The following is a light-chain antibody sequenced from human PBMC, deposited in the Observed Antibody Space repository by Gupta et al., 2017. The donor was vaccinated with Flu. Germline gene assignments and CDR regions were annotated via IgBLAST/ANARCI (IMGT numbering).Light chain of an antibody. Sequence: QSALTQPRSVPGSPGQSVTISCTGTSSDVGAYNSVSWYQQHPGKAPKLMIYDYTKRPSGVPDRFSGSKSGNTASLTISGLRAEDEADYYCCSYAGSDTWAFGGGTKLTVL. CDR1: SSDVGAYNS. CDR2: DYT. V-gene: IGLV2-11*01. J-gene: IGLJ3*02. CDR3: CSYAGSDTWA.